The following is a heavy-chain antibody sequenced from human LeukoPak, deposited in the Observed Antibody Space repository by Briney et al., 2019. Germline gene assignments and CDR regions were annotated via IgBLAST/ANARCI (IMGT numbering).Heavy chain of an antibody. J-gene: IGHJ4*02. V-gene: IGHV3-30*04. CDR2: ISYDGSNK. Sequence: GGSLRLSCLTSGFTFSTNAMHWVRQAPGKGLEWVAVISYDGSNKYYADSVKGRFTISRDNSKNTLYLQMNSLRAEDTAVYYCARDLQPLSSGPLDYWGQGTLVTVSS. CDR1: GFTFSTNA. D-gene: IGHD6-19*01. CDR3: ARDLQPLSSGPLDY.